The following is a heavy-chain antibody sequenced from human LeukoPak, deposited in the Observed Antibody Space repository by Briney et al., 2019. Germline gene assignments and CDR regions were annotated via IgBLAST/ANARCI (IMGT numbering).Heavy chain of an antibody. J-gene: IGHJ3*02. CDR1: GGSISSYY. V-gene: IGHV4-59*01. Sequence: SETLSLTCTVSGGSISSYYWSWIRQPPGKGLEWIGYIYYSGSTNYNPSLKSRVTISVDTSKNQFSLKLSSVTAADTAVYYCARELREISDAFDIWGQGTMVTVSS. CDR3: ARELREISDAFDI. CDR2: IYYSGST.